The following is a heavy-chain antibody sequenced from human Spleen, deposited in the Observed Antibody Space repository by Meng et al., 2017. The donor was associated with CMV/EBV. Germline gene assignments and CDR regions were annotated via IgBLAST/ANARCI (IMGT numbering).Heavy chain of an antibody. CDR2: IYSGGST. Sequence: LSCAASGFSVRSNSMTWVRQAPGKGLEWVSCIYSGGSTYYADSVKGRFTISRDNSKNVLYLQMNSLRAEDTAVYYCASHIAAADLDYWGQGTLVTVSS. J-gene: IGHJ4*02. CDR1: GFSVRSNS. V-gene: IGHV3-66*02. D-gene: IGHD6-13*01. CDR3: ASHIAAADLDY.